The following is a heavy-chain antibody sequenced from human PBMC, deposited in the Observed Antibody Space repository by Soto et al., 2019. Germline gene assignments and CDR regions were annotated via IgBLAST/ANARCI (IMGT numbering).Heavy chain of an antibody. CDR1: GFTFSSYS. D-gene: IGHD3-16*01. CDR2: ISSISSYI. J-gene: IGHJ4*02. V-gene: IGHV3-21*04. Sequence: GGSLRLSCAASGFTFSSYSMNWVRQAPGKGLEWVSSISSISSYIYYADSVKGRFTIARDHAKNSQYLKMNSLRAEDTAVYYCARDPLPSEVYDDMWGSPDYWGQGTLVTVSS. CDR3: ARDPLPSEVYDDMWGSPDY.